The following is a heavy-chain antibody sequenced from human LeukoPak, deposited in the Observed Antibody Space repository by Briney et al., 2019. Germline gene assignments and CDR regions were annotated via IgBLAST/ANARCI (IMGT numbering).Heavy chain of an antibody. D-gene: IGHD1-26*01. Sequence: SETLSLTCTVSGGTISNYYWNWIRQPPGKGLEWIGNIYYSSGSTNYNPSLQSRVTISVDTSKNQFSLNLYSVTAADTAVYYCAKADFSGSYRNWFDPWGQGTLVTVSS. CDR2: IYYSSGST. J-gene: IGHJ5*02. CDR3: AKADFSGSYRNWFDP. V-gene: IGHV4-59*01. CDR1: GGTISNYY.